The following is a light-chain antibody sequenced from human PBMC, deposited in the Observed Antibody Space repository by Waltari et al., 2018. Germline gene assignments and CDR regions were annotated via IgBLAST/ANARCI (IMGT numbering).Light chain of an antibody. CDR1: QNINSF. Sequence: DIQMTQSPSSLSASVGDRVTITCRASQNINSFLNWYQQKPGRAPKLLIYAASSLHSGVHSRFSCSGSGTDYTLTISRLQPEDFATYYCQQSYSTWTSGQGTKVEIK. CDR2: AAS. V-gene: IGKV1-39*01. CDR3: QQSYSTWT. J-gene: IGKJ1*01.